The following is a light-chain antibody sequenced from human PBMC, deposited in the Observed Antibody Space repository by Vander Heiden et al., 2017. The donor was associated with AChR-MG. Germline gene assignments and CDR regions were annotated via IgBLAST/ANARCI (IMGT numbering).Light chain of an antibody. CDR3: QQYKNWPRGT. CDR2: GAS. CDR1: QSVRSN. V-gene: IGKV3-15*01. J-gene: IGKJ1*01. Sequence: EIVMTQSPATLSVSPGERATLSCRASQSVRSNLAWYQQKPGQAPRLLIYGASTRATGIPARFSGSGSGTEFTLTISSLQSEDFAVYYCQQYKNWPRGTFGQGTKVEIK.